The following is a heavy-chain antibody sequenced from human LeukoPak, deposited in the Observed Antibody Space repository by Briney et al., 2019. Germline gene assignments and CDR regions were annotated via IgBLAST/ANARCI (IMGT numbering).Heavy chain of an antibody. CDR1: RFSFTSGW. Sequence: QSGGSLRLSCAAARFSFTSGWMAWVRQTPGKGLEWVANIKQDGSENYYVDSVKGRFTISRDNAKNSLFLQMNSLRAEDTAVYYCAREQSHCGGDCRFYAMDVWGQGTTVTVSS. D-gene: IGHD2-21*02. J-gene: IGHJ6*02. CDR2: IKQDGSEN. V-gene: IGHV3-7*01. CDR3: AREQSHCGGDCRFYAMDV.